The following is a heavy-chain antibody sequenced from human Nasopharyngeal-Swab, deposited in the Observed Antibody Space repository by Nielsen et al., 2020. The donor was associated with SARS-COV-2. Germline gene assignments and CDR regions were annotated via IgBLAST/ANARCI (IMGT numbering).Heavy chain of an antibody. CDR3: ARQRSSSSYDY. Sequence: GGSLRLSCKGSGYSFTSYWIGWVRQMPGKGLEWMGIIYPGDSDTRYSPSFQGQVTNSADKSIRTAYLQWSSLQASDTAMYYCARQRSSSSYDYWGQGTLVTVSS. CDR2: IYPGDSDT. D-gene: IGHD6-6*01. V-gene: IGHV5-51*01. J-gene: IGHJ4*02. CDR1: GYSFTSYW.